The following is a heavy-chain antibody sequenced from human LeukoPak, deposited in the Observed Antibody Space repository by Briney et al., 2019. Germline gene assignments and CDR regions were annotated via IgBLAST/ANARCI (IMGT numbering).Heavy chain of an antibody. Sequence: GGSLRLSCAASGFTFSSYSMNWVRQAPGKGLEWVSSISSSSSYIYYADSVKGRFTISRDNAKNSLYLQMNSLRAEDTAVYYCARDPRLPNYYDMSDYWGQGTLVTVSS. V-gene: IGHV3-21*01. D-gene: IGHD3-22*01. CDR1: GFTFSSYS. CDR3: ARDPRLPNYYDMSDY. J-gene: IGHJ4*02. CDR2: ISSSSSYI.